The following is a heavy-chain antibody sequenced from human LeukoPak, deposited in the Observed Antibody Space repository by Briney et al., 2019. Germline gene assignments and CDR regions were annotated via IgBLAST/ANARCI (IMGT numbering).Heavy chain of an antibody. D-gene: IGHD1-26*01. CDR2: ISGSGGST. V-gene: IGHV3-23*01. CDR1: GFTVSSSYA. J-gene: IGHJ3*02. Sequence: GGSLRLSCAASGFTVSSSYAMSWVRQAPGKGLEWVSAISGSGGSTYYADSVKGRFTISRDNSKNTLYLQMNSLRAEDTAVYYCAKGVLRWEPSNGDAFDIWGQGTMVTVSS. CDR3: AKGVLRWEPSNGDAFDI.